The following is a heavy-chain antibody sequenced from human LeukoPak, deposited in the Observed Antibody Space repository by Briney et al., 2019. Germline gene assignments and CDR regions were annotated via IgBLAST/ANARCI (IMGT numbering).Heavy chain of an antibody. J-gene: IGHJ3*02. D-gene: IGHD1-26*01. Sequence: SETLSLTCTVSGGSISSYYWSWIRQPPGKGPEWIGYIYYSGSTNYNPSLKSRVTISVDTSKNQFSLKLSSVTAADTAVYYCAREVGATDDGAFDIWGQGTMVTVSS. V-gene: IGHV4-59*01. CDR2: IYYSGST. CDR3: AREVGATDDGAFDI. CDR1: GGSISSYY.